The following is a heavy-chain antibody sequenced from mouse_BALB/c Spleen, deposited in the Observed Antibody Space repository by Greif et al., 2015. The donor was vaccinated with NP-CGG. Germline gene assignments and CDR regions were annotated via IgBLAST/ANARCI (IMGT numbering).Heavy chain of an antibody. CDR2: ISNGGGST. Sequence: EVKVVDSGGGLVQPGGSLKLSCAASGFTFSSYTMSWVRQTPEKRLEWAAYISNGGGSTYYPDTVKGRFTISRDNAKNTLYLQMSSLKSEDTAMYYCARHGTGKAFPFAYWGQGTLVTVSA. CDR3: ARHGTGKAFPFAY. CDR1: GFTFSSYT. V-gene: IGHV5-12-2*01. J-gene: IGHJ3*01. D-gene: IGHD4-1*01.